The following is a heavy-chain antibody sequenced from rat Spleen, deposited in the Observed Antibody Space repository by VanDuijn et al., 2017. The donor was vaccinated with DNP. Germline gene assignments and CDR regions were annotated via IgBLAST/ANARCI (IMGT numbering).Heavy chain of an antibody. Sequence: EVQLVESGGGLVQPGRSLKLSCAASGFTFSAYYMAWVRQAPAKGLEWVAYISYDGGSTYYGDSVKGRFTISRDNAQNTLYLQVDSLRSEDTATYYCATHLHTYLGSYFDYWGQGVMVTVSS. CDR3: ATHLHTYLGSYFDY. D-gene: IGHD2-1*01. J-gene: IGHJ2*01. CDR2: ISYDGGST. CDR1: GFTFSAYY. V-gene: IGHV5-20*01.